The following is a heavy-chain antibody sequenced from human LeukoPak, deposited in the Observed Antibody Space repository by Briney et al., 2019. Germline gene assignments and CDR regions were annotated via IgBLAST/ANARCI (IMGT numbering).Heavy chain of an antibody. CDR2: IIPILGIA. Sequence: SVKVSCKASGYTFTGYYMHWVRQAPGQGLEWMGRIIPILGIANYAQKFQGRVTITADKSTSTAYMELSSLRSEDTAVYYCARDVDDFWSGSRGKYFDYWGQGTLVTVSS. J-gene: IGHJ4*02. CDR1: GYTFTGYY. CDR3: ARDVDDFWSGSRGKYFDY. V-gene: IGHV1-69*04. D-gene: IGHD3-3*01.